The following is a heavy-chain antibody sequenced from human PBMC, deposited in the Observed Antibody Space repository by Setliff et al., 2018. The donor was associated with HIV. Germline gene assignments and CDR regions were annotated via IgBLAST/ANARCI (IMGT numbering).Heavy chain of an antibody. D-gene: IGHD5-18*01. Sequence: ASVKVSCKTSGYMFIAYGMSWVRRAPGQGLEWMGWIGPYNDRTEYAQEFQGRVSLTIDTAASTAYMELRSLRSDDTAVYYCAGDDGGYNSAEAFDVWGQGTMVPVSS. V-gene: IGHV1-18*01. J-gene: IGHJ3*01. CDR2: IGPYNDRT. CDR1: GYMFIAYG. CDR3: AGDDGGYNSAEAFDV.